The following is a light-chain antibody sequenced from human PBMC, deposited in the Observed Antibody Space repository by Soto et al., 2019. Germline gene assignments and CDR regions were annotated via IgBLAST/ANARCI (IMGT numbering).Light chain of an antibody. J-gene: IGLJ3*02. CDR3: QTWDSNSPW. CDR1: KLGERY. Sequence: SYELTQPPSVSVSPGQTASITCSGDKLGERYACWYQQKPGQSHVLVIYQDNRRPSGIPERFSCYNSGNSATLTISGTQAMDEADYYCQTWDSNSPWFGGGTQLTIL. V-gene: IGLV3-1*01. CDR2: QDN.